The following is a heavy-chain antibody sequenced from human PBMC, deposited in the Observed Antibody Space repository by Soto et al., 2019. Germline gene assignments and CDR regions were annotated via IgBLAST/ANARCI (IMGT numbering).Heavy chain of an antibody. CDR2: ISWNSGQL. CDR3: AKDKSTGEYSYYRYMDV. D-gene: IGHD4-17*01. V-gene: IGHV3-9*01. J-gene: IGHJ6*03. Sequence: EVQLVESGGGLVQPDRPLRLSCEASGFNFENYAMHWVRQVPGKGLEWVSAISWNSGQLDYADSVRGRFTISRDNGKNSLYLGMNSLRPDDTALYFCAKDKSTGEYSYYRYMDVWGRGTTVNVSS. CDR1: GFNFENYA.